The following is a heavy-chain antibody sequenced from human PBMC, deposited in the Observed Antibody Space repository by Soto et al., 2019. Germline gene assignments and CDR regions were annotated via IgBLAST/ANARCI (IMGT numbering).Heavy chain of an antibody. CDR2: VYYTGST. D-gene: IGHD6-19*01. CDR3: ARSVAVPGAHIDY. CDR1: GGSISGYF. V-gene: IGHV4-59*01. Sequence: SETLSLTCSVSGGSISGYFWSWIRQSPGKGLEWLGYVYYTGSTNYSPSLRSRVSISVDTSKNEFSLRLSSVTAADTAVYFCARSVAVPGAHIDYWGQGTQVTVSS. J-gene: IGHJ4*02.